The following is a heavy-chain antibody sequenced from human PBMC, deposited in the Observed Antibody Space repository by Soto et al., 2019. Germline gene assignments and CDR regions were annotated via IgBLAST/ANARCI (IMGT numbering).Heavy chain of an antibody. V-gene: IGHV4-39*02. D-gene: IGHD1-26*01. J-gene: IGHJ3*02. Sequence: SETLSLTCTVSEHSISSSTYYWGCLRQPPGRGLEWIGSVYYGENTYYNPSLKSRVTISVDTSKNLFSLNLSSVTAADTAMYYCARPQFSGTYHDPFKIWGPGTMVTVSS. CDR3: ARPQFSGTYHDPFKI. CDR2: VYYGENT. CDR1: EHSISSSTYY.